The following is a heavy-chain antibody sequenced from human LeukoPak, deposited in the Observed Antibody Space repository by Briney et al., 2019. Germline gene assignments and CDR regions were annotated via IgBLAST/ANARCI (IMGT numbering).Heavy chain of an antibody. CDR1: GFTFSSYG. V-gene: IGHV3-30*02. CDR2: IRYDGSNK. D-gene: IGHD1-26*01. J-gene: IGHJ4*02. Sequence: PGGSLRLSCAASGFTFSSYGMHWVRQAPGKGLEWVAFIRYDGSNKYYADSVKGRFTISRDNSKNTLYLQMNSLRAEDTAVYYCAKDVLGGSYPLYFDYWGQGTLVTDSS. CDR3: AKDVLGGSYPLYFDY.